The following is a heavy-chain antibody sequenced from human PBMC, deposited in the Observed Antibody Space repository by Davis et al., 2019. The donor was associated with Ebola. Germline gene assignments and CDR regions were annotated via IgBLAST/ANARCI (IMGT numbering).Heavy chain of an antibody. CDR3: ARVVGCNGGSCSYYFDY. D-gene: IGHD2-15*01. J-gene: IGHJ4*02. V-gene: IGHV3-21*01. Sequence: GESLKISCAASGFTFSSYSMNWVRQAPGKGLEWVSSISSSSSYIYYADSVKGRFTISRDNAKNSLYLQMNSLRAEDTAVYYCARVVGCNGGSCSYYFDYWGQGTLVTVSS. CDR2: ISSSSSYI. CDR1: GFTFSSYS.